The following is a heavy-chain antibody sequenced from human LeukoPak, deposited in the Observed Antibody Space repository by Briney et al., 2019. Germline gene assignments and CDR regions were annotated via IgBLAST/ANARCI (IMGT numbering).Heavy chain of an antibody. Sequence: GGSLRLSSAASGFTFSSYWMHWVRPARGKGLVWVSRINSDGSSTSYADSVNGRFTISRDNAKNTLYLQMNSLRAEDTAVYYCARVHPMVAFDYWGQGTLVTVCS. J-gene: IGHJ4*02. CDR3: ARVHPMVAFDY. V-gene: IGHV3-74*01. CDR1: GFTFSSYW. D-gene: IGHD4/OR15-4a*01. CDR2: INSDGSST.